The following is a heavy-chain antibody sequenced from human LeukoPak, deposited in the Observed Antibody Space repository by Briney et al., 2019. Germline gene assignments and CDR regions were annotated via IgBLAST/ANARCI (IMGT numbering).Heavy chain of an antibody. D-gene: IGHD3-22*01. CDR2: IYHSGST. V-gene: IGHV4-38-2*02. J-gene: IGHJ4*02. CDR1: GYSISSGYY. Sequence: PSETLSLTCTVSGYSISSGYYWGWIRQPPGKGLEWIGSIYHSGSTYYNPSLKSRVTISVDTSKNQFSLKLSSVTAADTAVYYCAIRAWGIPADYDSSGYWMGYFDYWGQGTLLTVSP. CDR3: AIRAWGIPADYDSSGYWMGYFDY.